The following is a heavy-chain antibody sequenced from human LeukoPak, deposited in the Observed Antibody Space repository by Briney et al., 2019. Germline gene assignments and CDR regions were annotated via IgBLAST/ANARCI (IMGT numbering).Heavy chain of an antibody. D-gene: IGHD6-19*01. Sequence: GGSLRLSCAASGFTFSSYGMHWVRQAPGKGLEWVAFIRYHGRDKYYADSVRGRFTISRDNTKNVLYLQMNSLRAEDTAVYYCAGGSGWLPGYWGQGTLVTVSS. CDR3: AGGSGWLPGY. V-gene: IGHV3-30*02. CDR1: GFTFSSYG. CDR2: IRYHGRDK. J-gene: IGHJ4*02.